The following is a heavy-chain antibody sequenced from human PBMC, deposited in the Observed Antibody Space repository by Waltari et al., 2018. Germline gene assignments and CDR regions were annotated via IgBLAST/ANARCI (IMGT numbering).Heavy chain of an antibody. Sequence: QLQLQESGPGLVKPSETLSLTCTVSGGSISSSSYYWGWIRQPPGKGLEWIGSIYYSGSTYSNPSLKSRVTISVDTSKNQFSLKLSSVTAADTAVYYCARDLIRGTPDDFDYWGQGTLVTVSS. D-gene: IGHD3-10*01. CDR1: GGSISSSSYY. J-gene: IGHJ4*02. V-gene: IGHV4-39*07. CDR3: ARDLIRGTPDDFDY. CDR2: IYYSGST.